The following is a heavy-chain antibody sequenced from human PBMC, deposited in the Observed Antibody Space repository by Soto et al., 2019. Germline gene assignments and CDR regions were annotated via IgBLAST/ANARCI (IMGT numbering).Heavy chain of an antibody. V-gene: IGHV4-39*01. CDR3: ASFDWLPY. CDR2: VYYDGTT. D-gene: IGHD3-9*01. J-gene: IGHJ4*02. Sequence: QLQLQESGPGLVKPSETLSLTCTVSGGSISSSTFYWGWIRQPPGKGLEWIGSVYYDGTTYYNPSLRSRVTISVDTSETQLSLKMGSVTAADTAAYYCASFDWLPYWGQGTLVTVSS. CDR1: GGSISSSTFY.